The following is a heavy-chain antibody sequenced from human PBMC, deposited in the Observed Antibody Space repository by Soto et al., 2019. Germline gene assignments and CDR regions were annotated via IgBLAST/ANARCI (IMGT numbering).Heavy chain of an antibody. V-gene: IGHV3-74*01. CDR1: GFTFSSYW. J-gene: IGHJ4*02. Sequence: GGSLRLSCAASGFTFSSYWMHWVRQAPGKGLVWVSRVNGDGSTTNYADSVKGRFTISRDNAKNTLWLQMDSLRDEDTAVYYCARGSNPFDYWGQGTLVTVSS. CDR3: ARGSNPFDY. CDR2: VNGDGSTT.